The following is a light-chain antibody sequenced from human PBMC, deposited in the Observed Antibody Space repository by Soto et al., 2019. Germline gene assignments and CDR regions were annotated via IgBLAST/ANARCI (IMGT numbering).Light chain of an antibody. Sequence: DIQLTQSPSFLSAFVGDRVTITCRASQGISSSLAWYQQRPGKAPKLLISAASTLRSGVPSRFSGSGSGTEFTLTISSLQPEDFATDYCQQLNSFPLSIGPGTKVDFK. CDR2: AAS. CDR3: QQLNSFPLS. J-gene: IGKJ3*01. CDR1: QGISSS. V-gene: IGKV1-9*01.